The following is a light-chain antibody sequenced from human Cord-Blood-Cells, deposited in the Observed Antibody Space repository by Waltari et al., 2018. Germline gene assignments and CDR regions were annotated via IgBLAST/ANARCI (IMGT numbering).Light chain of an antibody. V-gene: IGKV1-5*03. CDR1: QSISSW. J-gene: IGKJ1*01. Sequence: DIKMTQSPSTMSAYLGDRVTITCRASQSISSWLDWYQQKPGKAPKLLIYKASSLESGVPSRFSGSGSGTEFTLTISSLQPDDFATYYCQQYNSYWTFGQGTKVEIK. CDR2: KAS. CDR3: QQYNSYWT.